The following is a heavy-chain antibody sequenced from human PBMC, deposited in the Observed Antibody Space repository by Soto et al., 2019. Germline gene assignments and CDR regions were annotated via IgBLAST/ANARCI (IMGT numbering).Heavy chain of an antibody. CDR1: GYIFSDYV. D-gene: IGHD6-13*01. Sequence: QVQLVQSGAEVKQPGASVKVSSKTSGYIFSDYVIHWVRQAPGQRPEWMGYIYGGNAYTKYSEKFQGGVTITRDTSATTAYMELSSLTSEATAVYDCARDSAVLPGTYFDYWGLGTLVTVFS. V-gene: IGHV1-3*01. CDR3: ARDSAVLPGTYFDY. J-gene: IGHJ4*02. CDR2: IYGGNAYT.